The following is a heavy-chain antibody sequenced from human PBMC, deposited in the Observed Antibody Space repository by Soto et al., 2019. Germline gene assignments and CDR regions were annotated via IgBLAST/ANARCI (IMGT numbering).Heavy chain of an antibody. CDR1: GGSISSSSYY. V-gene: IGHV4-39*01. CDR2: IYYSGST. D-gene: IGHD5-18*01. CDR3: ASQALNTAIFDY. J-gene: IGHJ4*02. Sequence: TLSLTCTVSGGSISSSSYYWGWIRRPPGKGLEWIGSIYYSGSTYYNPSLKSRVTISVDTSKNQFSLKLSSVTAADTAVYYCASQALNTAIFDYWGRGTLVTVSS.